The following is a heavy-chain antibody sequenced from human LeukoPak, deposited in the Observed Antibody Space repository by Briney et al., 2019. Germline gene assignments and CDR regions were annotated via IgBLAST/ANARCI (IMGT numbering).Heavy chain of an antibody. D-gene: IGHD2-15*01. Sequence: SGTLSLTCTVSGGSISSYYWSWIRQPPGKGLEWIGYIYYSGSTNYNPSLKSRVTISVDTSKNQFSLKLSSVTAADTAVYYCARAGYLVVAATETDWFDPWGQGTLVTVSS. J-gene: IGHJ5*02. CDR1: GGSISSYY. V-gene: IGHV4-59*01. CDR3: ARAGYLVVAATETDWFDP. CDR2: IYYSGST.